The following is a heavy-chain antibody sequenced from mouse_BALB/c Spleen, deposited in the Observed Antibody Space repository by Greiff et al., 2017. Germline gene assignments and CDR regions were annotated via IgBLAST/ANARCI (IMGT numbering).Heavy chain of an antibody. V-gene: IGHV1S29*02. CDR1: GYTFTDYN. Sequence: EVKLVESGPELVKPGASVKISCKASGYTFTDYNMHWVKQSHGKSLEWIGYIYPYNGGTGYNQKFKSKATLTVDNSSSTAYMELRSLTSEDSAVYYCARFDGYSAYWGQGTLVTVSA. J-gene: IGHJ3*01. CDR2: IYPYNGGT. CDR3: ARFDGYSAY. D-gene: IGHD2-3*01.